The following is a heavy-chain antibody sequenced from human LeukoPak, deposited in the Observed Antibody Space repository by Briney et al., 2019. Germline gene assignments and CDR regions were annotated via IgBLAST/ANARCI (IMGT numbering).Heavy chain of an antibody. CDR2: ISSSSSTI. CDR3: ARDNWGPDY. CDR1: GFTVSGNY. J-gene: IGHJ4*02. Sequence: GGSLRLSCAASGFTVSGNYMSWVRQASGKGLEWVSYISSSSSTIYYADSVRGRFTISRDNAKNSLYLQMNSLRVEDTAVYYCARDNWGPDYWGQGILVTVSS. V-gene: IGHV3-11*04. D-gene: IGHD7-27*01.